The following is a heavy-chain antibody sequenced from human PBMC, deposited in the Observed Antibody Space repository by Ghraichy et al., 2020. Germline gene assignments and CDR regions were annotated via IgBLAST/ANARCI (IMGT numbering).Heavy chain of an antibody. V-gene: IGHV3-48*03. CDR3: ARGVRAFGDCLFDY. J-gene: IGHJ4*02. CDR1: GFTFSSYD. CDR2: ISSGSSNI. Sequence: GESLNISRAASGFTFSSYDMNWVRQAPGKGLEWVSYISSGSSNIYYADSVKGRFTISRDNAKNSLYLQMNSLRAEDTAVYYCARGVRAFGDCLFDYWGQGTLVTVSS. D-gene: IGHD2-21*02.